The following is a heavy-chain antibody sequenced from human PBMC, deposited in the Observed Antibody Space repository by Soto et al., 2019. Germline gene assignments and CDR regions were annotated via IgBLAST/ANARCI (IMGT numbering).Heavy chain of an antibody. J-gene: IGHJ6*02. D-gene: IGHD1-26*01. Sequence: ASVKVSCKASGGTFSSYAISWVRQAPGQGLEWMGGIIPIFGTANYAQKFQGRVTITADESTSTAYMELSSLRSEDTAVYYCARGGSYYYYYGMDVWGQGTTVTVSS. CDR1: GGTFSSYA. CDR2: IIPIFGTA. CDR3: ARGGSYYYYYGMDV. V-gene: IGHV1-69*13.